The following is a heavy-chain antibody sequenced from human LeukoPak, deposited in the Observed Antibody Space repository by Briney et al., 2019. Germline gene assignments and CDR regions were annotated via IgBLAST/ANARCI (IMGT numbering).Heavy chain of an antibody. J-gene: IGHJ3*02. V-gene: IGHV4-39*01. CDR2: IYHTGNT. CDR3: ARLQRITMNAFDI. D-gene: IGHD3-22*01. Sequence: SETLSLTCTVSGASITGGTYYWGWIRQPPGEGLEWIVSIYHTGNTYYNPSPSLKSRVTISVDASKNQFSLNLSSVTAADTAVYYCARLQRITMNAFDIWGQGTMATVSS. CDR1: GASITGGTYY.